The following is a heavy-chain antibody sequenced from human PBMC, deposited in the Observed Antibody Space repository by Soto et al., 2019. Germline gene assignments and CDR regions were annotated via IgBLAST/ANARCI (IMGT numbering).Heavy chain of an antibody. J-gene: IGHJ5*02. CDR1: GFTFSSYA. Sequence: TGGSLRLSCAASGFTFSSYAMSWVRQAPGKGLEWVSAISGSGGSTYYADSVKGRFTISRDNSKNTLYLQMNSLRAGDTAVYYCAKDGVVVVAATVWFDPWGQGTLVTVSS. D-gene: IGHD2-15*01. CDR3: AKDGVVVVAATVWFDP. CDR2: ISGSGGST. V-gene: IGHV3-23*01.